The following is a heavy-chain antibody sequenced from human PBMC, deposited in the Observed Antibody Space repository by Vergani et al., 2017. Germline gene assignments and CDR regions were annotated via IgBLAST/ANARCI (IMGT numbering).Heavy chain of an antibody. CDR1: GYTFSNYY. D-gene: IGHD3-10*01. V-gene: IGHV1-46*01. J-gene: IGHJ3*02. CDR3: ARVGKRGVLPPRDGFAI. CDR2: INPSGGHT. Sequence: QVQVVQSGAEVKKSGASVKVSCKTSGYTFSNYYMHWVRQAPGQGLEWMGIINPSGGHTNYAQKFQGTVTMTRDTSTSTVYMELSSLGSEDTAIYYCARVGKRGVLPPRDGFAIRGQGRMVTVSS.